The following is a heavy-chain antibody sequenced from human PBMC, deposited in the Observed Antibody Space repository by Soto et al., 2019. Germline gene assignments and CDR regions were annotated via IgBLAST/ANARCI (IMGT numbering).Heavy chain of an antibody. V-gene: IGHV1-24*01. J-gene: IGHJ3*02. CDR3: ARVKSPVLWFGELLYNSASDAFDI. Sequence: GASVKVSCKVSGYTLTELSMHWVRQAPGKGLEWMGGFDPEDGETIYAQKFQGRVTMTEDTSTDTAYMELSSLRSEDTAVYYCARVKSPVLWFGELLYNSASDAFDIWGQGTMVTVSS. CDR1: GYTLTELS. CDR2: FDPEDGET. D-gene: IGHD3-10*01.